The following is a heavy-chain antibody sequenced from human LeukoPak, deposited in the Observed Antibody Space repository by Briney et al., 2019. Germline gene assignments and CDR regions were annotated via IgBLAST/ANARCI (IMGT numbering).Heavy chain of an antibody. D-gene: IGHD5-18*01. Sequence: GRSLRLSCAASGFTFSTYGIHWVRQTPGKGLEWVAVIWNDGSKKYYADSVKDRFTISRDNSKNTVHLQMNSLRVEDTAVYYCVRDVWDTPMISYFDYWGQGTLVTVSS. CDR1: GFTFSTYG. CDR3: VRDVWDTPMISYFDY. CDR2: IWNDGSKK. V-gene: IGHV3-33*01. J-gene: IGHJ4*02.